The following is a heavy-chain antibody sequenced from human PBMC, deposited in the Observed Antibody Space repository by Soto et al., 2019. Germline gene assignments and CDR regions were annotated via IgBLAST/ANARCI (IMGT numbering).Heavy chain of an antibody. CDR3: ARQLPSRRTTHIAWLVRGRSESFDY. V-gene: IGHV4-39*01. D-gene: IGHD6-19*01. CDR2: IYYSGST. J-gene: IGHJ4*02. CDR1: GGSISSSSYY. Sequence: SETLSLTCTVSGGSISSSSYYWGWIRQPPGKGLEWIGSIYYSGSTYYNPPLKSRVTISVDTSKNQFSLKLSSVTAADTAVYYCARQLPSRRTTHIAWLVRGRSESFDYWGQGTLVTVSS.